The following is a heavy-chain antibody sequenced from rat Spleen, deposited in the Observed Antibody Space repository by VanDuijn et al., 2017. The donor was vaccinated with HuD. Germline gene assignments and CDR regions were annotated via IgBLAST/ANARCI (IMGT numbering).Heavy chain of an antibody. CDR1: GFTLNNYW. CDR2: ITNTGRST. J-gene: IGHJ3*01. Sequence: EVQLVESGGGLVQPGRSLKLSCVASGFTLNNYWMTWIRQAPGKGLEWVASITNTGRSTYYPDSVRGRFAISRDTAENTLYLQMSSLRSEDTATYYCTRDNSGYYFDYWGQGTLVTVSS. CDR3: TRDNSGYYFDY. V-gene: IGHV5-31*01. D-gene: IGHD4-3*01.